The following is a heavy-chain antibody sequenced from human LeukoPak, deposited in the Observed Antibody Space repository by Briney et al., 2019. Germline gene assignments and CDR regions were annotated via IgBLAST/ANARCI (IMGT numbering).Heavy chain of an antibody. CDR2: IYYSGST. J-gene: IGHJ5*02. D-gene: IGHD1-26*01. CDR3: ARVGSRSFDL. Sequence: SETLSLTCTVSGGSISNNNYYWAWIRQPPGKGLEWIGSIYYSGSTFKKPSLKSRVTISVDTSKNQFSLKLNSVTAAATAVFYCARVGSRSFDLWGQGTLVTVSS. CDR1: GGSISNNNYY. V-gene: IGHV4-39*07.